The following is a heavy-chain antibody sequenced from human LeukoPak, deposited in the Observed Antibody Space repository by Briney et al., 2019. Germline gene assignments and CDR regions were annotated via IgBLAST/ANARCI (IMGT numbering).Heavy chain of an antibody. V-gene: IGHV4-61*02. CDR1: GGSISSGSYY. J-gene: IGHJ4*02. CDR3: ARDRGYGLVY. CDR2: IYTSGST. D-gene: IGHD4-17*01. Sequence: SETLSLTCTVSGGSISSGSYYWSWIRQPAGKGLEWIGRIYTSGSTNYNPSLKSRVTISVDTSKNQFSLKLSSVTAADTAVYYCARDRGYGLVYWGQGTLVTVSS.